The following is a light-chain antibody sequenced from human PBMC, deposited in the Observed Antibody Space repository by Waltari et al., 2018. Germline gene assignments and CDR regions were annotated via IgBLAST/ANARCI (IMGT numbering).Light chain of an antibody. CDR1: ALPNKY. CDR2: EDT. V-gene: IGLV3-10*01. J-gene: IGLJ3*02. CDR3: YSTDYTGNYWV. Sequence: SYELTQPPSVSVSPGHTARITCSGEALPNKYAYWYRQKSGQAPVLVICEDTKRPSGIPERFSASNSGAVATLTITGAQVEDEADYYCYSTDYTGNYWVFGGGTKLTVL.